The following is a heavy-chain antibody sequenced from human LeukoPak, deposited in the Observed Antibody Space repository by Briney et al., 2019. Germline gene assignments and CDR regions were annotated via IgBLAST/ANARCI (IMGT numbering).Heavy chain of an antibody. J-gene: IGHJ5*02. D-gene: IGHD4-17*01. CDR2: ISSSSSYI. Sequence: NPGGSLRLSCAASGFTFSSYSMNWVRQAPGKGLEWVSSISSSSSYIYYADSVKGQFTISRDNAKHSLYLQMNSLRAEDTAVYYCARGGTVTLNWFDPRGQGTLVTVSS. CDR1: GFTFSSYS. CDR3: ARGGTVTLNWFDP. V-gene: IGHV3-21*01.